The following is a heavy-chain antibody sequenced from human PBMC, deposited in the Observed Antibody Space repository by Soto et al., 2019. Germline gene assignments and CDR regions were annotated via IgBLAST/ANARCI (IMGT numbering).Heavy chain of an antibody. D-gene: IGHD5-18*01. CDR3: ARDPGYSYGYN. J-gene: IGHJ4*02. Sequence: PSQTLSLTCAISGDSVSSNSAAWNWIRQSPSGGLEWLGRTYYRSKWYSVSAVSVKSRATIKPDTSKNQFSLQLNSVTPDDTAVYYCARDPGYSYGYNWGQGTLVTVSS. V-gene: IGHV6-1*01. CDR2: TYYRSKWYS. CDR1: GDSVSSNSAA.